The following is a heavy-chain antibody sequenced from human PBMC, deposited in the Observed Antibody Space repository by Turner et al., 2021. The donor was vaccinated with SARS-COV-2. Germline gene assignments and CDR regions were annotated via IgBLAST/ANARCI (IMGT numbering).Heavy chain of an antibody. V-gene: IGHV4-4*02. D-gene: IGHD5-18*01. Sequence: QVQLQESGPGLVKPSGTLSLTCAVSGVSITSHTWWTWVRQPPGKGLEWIGELYHSGRTNDSPSLESRVTMSVDKSKNHFSLKLTSVTAADTAIYYCATQGAIGYRYASWGQGILVTVSS. CDR3: ATQGAIGYRYAS. CDR1: GVSITSHTW. J-gene: IGHJ4*02. CDR2: LYHSGRT.